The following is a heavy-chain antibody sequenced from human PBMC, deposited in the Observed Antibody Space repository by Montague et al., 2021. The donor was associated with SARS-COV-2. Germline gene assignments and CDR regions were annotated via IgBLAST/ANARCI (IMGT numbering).Heavy chain of an antibody. CDR3: ARELGTVVTLDY. J-gene: IGHJ4*02. CDR2: IGWDDDK. D-gene: IGHD4-23*01. Sequence: PALVKPTKTLTLTCTFSGFSLSTSGMCVSWIRQPPGKALEWLARIGWDDDKYYSTSLKTRLTISKDTSKNQVVLTMTNMDPVDTATYYCARELGTVVTLDYWGQGTLVTVSS. V-gene: IGHV2-70*11. CDR1: GFSLSTSGMC.